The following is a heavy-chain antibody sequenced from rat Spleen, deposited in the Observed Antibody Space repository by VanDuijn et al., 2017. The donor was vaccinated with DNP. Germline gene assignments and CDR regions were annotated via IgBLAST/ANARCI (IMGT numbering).Heavy chain of an antibody. V-gene: IGHV5-31*01. CDR2: ITSSGGST. CDR3: ARDRVTTGITRRWYFDF. J-gene: IGHJ1*01. Sequence: EVHLMESGGDLVQPGRSLKLSCVASGFTFNNYWMTWIRQVPGKGLEWVASITSSGGSTYYPDSVKGRFTISRDNAKNTLYLQMNSLRSEDTATYYCARDRVTTGITRRWYFDFWGPGTMVTVSS. D-gene: IGHD1-9*01. CDR1: GFTFNNYW.